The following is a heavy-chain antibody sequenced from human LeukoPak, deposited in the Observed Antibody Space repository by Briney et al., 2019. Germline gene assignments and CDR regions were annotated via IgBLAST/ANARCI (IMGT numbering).Heavy chain of an antibody. CDR1: GGSITGYY. V-gene: IGHV4-59*08. CDR3: ARHVGYSYPFDY. CDR2: IYYSGGT. D-gene: IGHD5-18*01. J-gene: IGHJ4*02. Sequence: PSETLSLTCTVSGGSITGYYWSWIRQPPGKGLEWIGYIYYSGGTNYNPSLKSRFTISIDTSKNQFSLKLSSVTAADTAVYYCARHVGYSYPFDYWGQGTLVTVSS.